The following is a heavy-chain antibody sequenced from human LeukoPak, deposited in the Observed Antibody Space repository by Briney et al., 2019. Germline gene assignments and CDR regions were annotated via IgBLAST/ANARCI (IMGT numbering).Heavy chain of an antibody. CDR3: ASTDTAMGPDAFDI. CDR1: GGSISSSSYY. Sequence: PSETLSLTCTVSGGSISSSSYYWGRIRQPPGKGLEWIGSIYYSGSTYYNPSLKSRVTISVDTSKNQFSLKLSSVTAADTAVYYCASTDTAMGPDAFDIWGQGTMVTVSS. J-gene: IGHJ3*02. V-gene: IGHV4-39*01. CDR2: IYYSGST. D-gene: IGHD5-18*01.